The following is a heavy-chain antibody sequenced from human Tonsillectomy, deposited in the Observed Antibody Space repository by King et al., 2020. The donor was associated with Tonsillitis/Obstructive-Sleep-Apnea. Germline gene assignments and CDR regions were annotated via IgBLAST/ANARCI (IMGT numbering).Heavy chain of an antibody. Sequence: GQLVQSGGGVVQPGRSLRLSCAASGFTFSSYGMHWVRQAPGKGLEWVAVISYDGSNKYYADSVKGRFTISRDNSKNTLYLQMNSLRAEDTAVYYCAKSAGRGNYYYYYDMDVWGQGTTVTVSS. CDR2: ISYDGSNK. CDR1: GFTFSSYG. V-gene: IGHV3-30*18. J-gene: IGHJ6*02. CDR3: AKSAGRGNYYYYYDMDV. D-gene: IGHD6-13*01.